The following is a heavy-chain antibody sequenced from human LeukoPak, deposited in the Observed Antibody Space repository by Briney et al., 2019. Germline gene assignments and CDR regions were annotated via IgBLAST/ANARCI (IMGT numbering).Heavy chain of an antibody. Sequence: SETLSLTCAVSGGSISSSNWWSWVRQPPGKGLEWIGEIYHSGSTNYNPSLKSRVTISVDKSKNQFSLKLSSVTAADTAVYYCARERVIAAALLFDYWGQGTLVTVSS. CDR2: IYHSGST. V-gene: IGHV4-4*02. CDR3: ARERVIAAALLFDY. J-gene: IGHJ4*02. D-gene: IGHD6-13*01. CDR1: GGSISSSNW.